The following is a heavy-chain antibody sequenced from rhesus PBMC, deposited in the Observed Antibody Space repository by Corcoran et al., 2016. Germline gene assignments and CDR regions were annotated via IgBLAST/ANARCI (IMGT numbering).Heavy chain of an antibody. V-gene: IGHV3S5*01. Sequence: EVQLVETGGGLVQPGGSLRLSCAASGFTFSSYGMSWVREAPGKGLEWVSGITYTGGSTYSADSVKGRFTISRANSKNTLSLHMNSLRAEDTAVYYCAKDLGIYCGSYSYFDYWGQGVLVTVSS. CDR3: AKDLGIYCGSYSYFDY. CDR1: GFTFSSYG. CDR2: ITYTGGST. J-gene: IGHJ4*01. D-gene: IGHD1-44*02.